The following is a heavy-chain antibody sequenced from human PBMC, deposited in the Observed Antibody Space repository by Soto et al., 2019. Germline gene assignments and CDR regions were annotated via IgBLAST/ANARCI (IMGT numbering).Heavy chain of an antibody. CDR1: GFTFSSYW. CDR2: IKQDGSEK. CDR3: AREYYDILTGYPYGMDV. Sequence: PGGSLRLSCAASGFTFSSYWMSWVRQAPGKGLEWVANIKQDGSEKYYVDSVKGRFTISRDNAKNSLYLQMNSLRAEDTAVYYCAREYYDILTGYPYGMDVWGQGTTVTVSS. J-gene: IGHJ6*02. D-gene: IGHD3-9*01. V-gene: IGHV3-7*01.